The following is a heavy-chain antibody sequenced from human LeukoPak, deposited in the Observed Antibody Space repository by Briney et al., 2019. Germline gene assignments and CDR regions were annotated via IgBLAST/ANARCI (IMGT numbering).Heavy chain of an antibody. J-gene: IGHJ4*02. Sequence: ASVKVSCKASGYTFINDGFNWVRQARGQGLEWMGWISANTGDTNYAQNLQGRVTLTTDTSTSTAYMELRSLRLGDTAVYYCARGLDYWGQGTQVTVSP. CDR3: ARGLDY. CDR2: ISANTGDT. V-gene: IGHV1-18*01. CDR1: GYTFINDG.